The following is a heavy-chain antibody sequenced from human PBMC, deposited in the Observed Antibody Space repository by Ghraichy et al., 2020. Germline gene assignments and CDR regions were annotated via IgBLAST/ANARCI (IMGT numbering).Heavy chain of an antibody. CDR2: INHSGST. CDR1: GGSFSGYY. D-gene: IGHD3-22*01. J-gene: IGHJ6*02. V-gene: IGHV4-34*01. Sequence: SETLSLTCAVYGGSFSGYYWSWIRQPPGKGLEWIGEINHSGSTNYNPSLKSRVTISVDTSKNQFSLKLSSVTAADTAVYYCARLYYYDSSGYYYEGVNGMDVWGQGTTVTVSS. CDR3: ARLYYYDSSGYYYEGVNGMDV.